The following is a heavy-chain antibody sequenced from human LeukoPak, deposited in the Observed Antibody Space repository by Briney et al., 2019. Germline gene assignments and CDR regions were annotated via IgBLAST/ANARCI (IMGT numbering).Heavy chain of an antibody. V-gene: IGHV3-7*01. J-gene: IGHJ4*02. Sequence: GGSLRLSCAASGFTFSSYWMSWVRQAPGKGLEWVANIKQDGSEKYYVDSVKGRFTISRDNAKNSLYLQMNSLRAEDTAVYYCARDTPNYDFWSGYYPHFDYWGQGTLVTLSS. CDR3: ARDTPNYDFWSGYYPHFDY. CDR1: GFTFSSYW. CDR2: IKQDGSEK. D-gene: IGHD3-3*01.